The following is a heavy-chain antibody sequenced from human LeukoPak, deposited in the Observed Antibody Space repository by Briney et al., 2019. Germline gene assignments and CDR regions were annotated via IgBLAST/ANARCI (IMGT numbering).Heavy chain of an antibody. CDR1: GFTFSSYG. J-gene: IGHJ4*02. CDR3: AKDPYSSSWYDGLGY. V-gene: IGHV3-30*02. D-gene: IGHD6-13*01. Sequence: GGSLRLSCAASGFTFSSYGMHWVRQAPGKGLEWVAFIRYDGSNKYYADSVKGRFTISRGNSKNTLYLQMNSLRAGDTAVYYCAKDPYSSSWYDGLGYWGQGTLVTVSS. CDR2: IRYDGSNK.